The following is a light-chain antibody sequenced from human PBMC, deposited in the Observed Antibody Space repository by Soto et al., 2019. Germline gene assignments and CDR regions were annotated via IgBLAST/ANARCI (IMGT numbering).Light chain of an antibody. V-gene: IGKV3-15*01. J-gene: IGKJ1*01. CDR3: QQYNSWLWT. CDR1: QSVSSN. Sequence: EIVMTQSPATLSVSPGEGATLSCWASQSVSSNLSWYQQKPGQAPRLLIYGAATRATGIPARFSGSGSGTEFTLIISSLQSEDSAVYYCQQYNSWLWTFGQGTKVDIK. CDR2: GAA.